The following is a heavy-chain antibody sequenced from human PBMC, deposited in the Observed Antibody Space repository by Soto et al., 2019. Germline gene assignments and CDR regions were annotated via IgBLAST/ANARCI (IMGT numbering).Heavy chain of an antibody. CDR3: ARDKGITSFALVTVTNSYQALVI. Sequence: GASVMVSSKASGCTFTSYGLSCVRQAPGRGLEWMGWISAYNGNTNYAQKLQGRDTMTTDTSTSTAYMEMRSLRSDDPAVYYCARDKGITSFALVTVTNSYQALVIWG. CDR2: ISAYNGNT. D-gene: IGHD3-3*01. V-gene: IGHV1-18*01. CDR1: GCTFTSYG. J-gene: IGHJ3*02.